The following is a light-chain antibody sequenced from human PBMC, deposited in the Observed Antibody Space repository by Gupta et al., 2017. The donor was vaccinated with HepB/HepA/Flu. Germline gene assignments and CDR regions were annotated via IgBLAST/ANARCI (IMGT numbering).Light chain of an antibody. CDR1: SSDVGGYNY. CDR2: DVS. Sequence: SDLTQPRSVSGSTEQAVTISCTGSSSDVGGYNYVSWDQQHPGKAPILIIYDVSKRPSGVLDRFSGSKSGNMASLTISGRQAEDEADYYCCSYAGSYTVVFGGGTKLTVL. CDR3: CSYAGSYTVV. V-gene: IGLV2-11*01. J-gene: IGLJ2*01.